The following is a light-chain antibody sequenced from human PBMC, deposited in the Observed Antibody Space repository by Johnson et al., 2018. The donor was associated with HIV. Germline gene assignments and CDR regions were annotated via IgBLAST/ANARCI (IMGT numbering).Light chain of an antibody. V-gene: IGLV1-51*01. CDR2: DNN. CDR3: GTWDSSLSAVYV. J-gene: IGLJ1*01. CDR1: SSNIGNNY. Sequence: QSVLTQPPSVSAAPGQKVTISCSGSSSNIGNNYVSWYQQLQGTAPKLLIYDNNKRPSGIPDRFSGSKSGTSATLGITGLQTGDEADYYCGTWDSSLSAVYVVGTGTKVTVL.